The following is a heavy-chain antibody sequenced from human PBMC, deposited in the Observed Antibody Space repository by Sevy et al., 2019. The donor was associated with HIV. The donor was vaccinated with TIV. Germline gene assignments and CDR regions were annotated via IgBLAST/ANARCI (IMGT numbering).Heavy chain of an antibody. J-gene: IGHJ4*02. Sequence: ASVKVSCKASGGTFSSYAISWVRQAPGQGLEWMGGIIPIFGTANYTQKFQGRVTITADESTSTAYMELSSLRSEDTAVYYCARKTTVTLNYYFDYWGQGTLVTVSS. D-gene: IGHD4-4*01. CDR3: ARKTTVTLNYYFDY. CDR1: GGTFSSYA. V-gene: IGHV1-69*13. CDR2: IIPIFGTA.